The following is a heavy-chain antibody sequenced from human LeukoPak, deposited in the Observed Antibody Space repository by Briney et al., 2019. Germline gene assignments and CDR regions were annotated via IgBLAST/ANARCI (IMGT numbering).Heavy chain of an antibody. Sequence: GGSLRLSCAASGFTVSSYSMNWVRQAPGKGLEWVSYISSSSSTIYYADSVKGRFTISRDNAKNSLYLQMNSLRAEDTAVYYCARDRSIAAAGTYMAVWGKGTTVTVS. CDR1: GFTVSSYS. CDR2: ISSSSSTI. D-gene: IGHD6-13*01. CDR3: ARDRSIAAAGTYMAV. J-gene: IGHJ6*03. V-gene: IGHV3-48*01.